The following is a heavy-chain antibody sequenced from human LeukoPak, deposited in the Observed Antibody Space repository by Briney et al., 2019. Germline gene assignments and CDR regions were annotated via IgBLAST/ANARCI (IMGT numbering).Heavy chain of an antibody. J-gene: IGHJ4*02. V-gene: IGHV1-2*02. D-gene: IGHD6-13*01. Sequence: ASVKVSCKASGDTLSGYFLHWVRQAPGQGLEWMGWINPNSGDTNYAQKFQGRVTMTRDTSISTAYMELSSLRSDDTAVYYCARARYSTRWQSDFDYWGQGTLVTVSS. CDR2: INPNSGDT. CDR3: ARARYSTRWQSDFDY. CDR1: GDTLSGYF.